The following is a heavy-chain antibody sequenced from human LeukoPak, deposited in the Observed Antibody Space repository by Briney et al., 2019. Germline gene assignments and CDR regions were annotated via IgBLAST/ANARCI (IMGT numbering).Heavy chain of an antibody. J-gene: IGHJ6*03. CDR2: IKQDGIEK. Sequence: GGSLRLSCAASGFTFSNYWMTWIRQAPGKGLEWVANIKQDGIEKYYVASVKGRFTISRENTKNSLYLQINSLRAEDTAVYHCAREVGLRSLGTEYYIDVWGRGTAVTVSS. D-gene: IGHD3-3*01. CDR3: AREVGLRSLGTEYYIDV. CDR1: GFTFSNYW. V-gene: IGHV3-7*01.